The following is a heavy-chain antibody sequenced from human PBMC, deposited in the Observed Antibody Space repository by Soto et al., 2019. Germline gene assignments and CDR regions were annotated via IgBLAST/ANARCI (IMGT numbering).Heavy chain of an antibody. Sequence: GGSLRLSCAASGFTFSSYGMHWVRQAPGKGLEWVALISYDGSNKYYADSVKGRFTISRDNSKNTLYLQMNSPRAEDTAVYYCAKGWQWLVSCLDYWGQGTLVTVSS. D-gene: IGHD6-19*01. CDR3: AKGWQWLVSCLDY. CDR2: ISYDGSNK. V-gene: IGHV3-30*18. CDR1: GFTFSSYG. J-gene: IGHJ4*02.